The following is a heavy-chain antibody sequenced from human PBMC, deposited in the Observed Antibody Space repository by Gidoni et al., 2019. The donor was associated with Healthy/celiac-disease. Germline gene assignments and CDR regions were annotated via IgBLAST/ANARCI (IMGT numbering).Heavy chain of an antibody. CDR1: GYSISSGYY. V-gene: IGHV4-38-2*02. CDR2: IYHSGST. CDR3: ARDGPLDSYSSSWYGGLCWFDP. Sequence: QVQLQESGPGLVKPSETLSLTCAVSGYSISSGYYWGWIRQPPGKGLEWIGSIYHSGSTYYNPSLKSRVTISVDTSKNQFSLKLSSVTAADTAVYYGARDGPLDSYSSSWYGGLCWFDPWGQGTLVTVSS. D-gene: IGHD6-13*01. J-gene: IGHJ5*02.